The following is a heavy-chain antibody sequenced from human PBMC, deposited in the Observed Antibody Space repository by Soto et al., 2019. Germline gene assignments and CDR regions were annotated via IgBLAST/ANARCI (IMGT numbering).Heavy chain of an antibody. CDR1: GDSFSSSNW. D-gene: IGHD2-15*01. Sequence: QVQLQESGPGLVKPSGTLSLTCGVSGDSFSSSNWWTWIRQPPGKGLEWIGDILHTGHTDYSPSLRSRITISIDTSKKEFSLNLTSVTATHTAVYYCAISPRRFEGKWYFDYWGPGALVTVSS. V-gene: IGHV4-4*02. J-gene: IGHJ4*02. CDR3: AISPRRFEGKWYFDY. CDR2: ILHTGHT.